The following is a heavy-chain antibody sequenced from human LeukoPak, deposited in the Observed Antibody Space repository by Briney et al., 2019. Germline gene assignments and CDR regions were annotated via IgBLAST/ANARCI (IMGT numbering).Heavy chain of an antibody. V-gene: IGHV3-30*03. D-gene: IGHD6-19*01. Sequence: GGSLRLSCAASGFTFSSYSMSWVRQAPGKGLEWVAVISYDGSNKYYADSVKGRFTISRDNSKNTLYLQMNSLRAEDTAVYYCAREYSSGWYYYGMDVWGQGTTVTVSS. J-gene: IGHJ6*02. CDR2: ISYDGSNK. CDR3: AREYSSGWYYYGMDV. CDR1: GFTFSSYS.